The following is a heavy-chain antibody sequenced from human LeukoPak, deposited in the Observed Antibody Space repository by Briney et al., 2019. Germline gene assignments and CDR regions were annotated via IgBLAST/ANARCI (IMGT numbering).Heavy chain of an antibody. CDR1: GGSIGSYY. V-gene: IGHV4-4*07. CDR3: ARDLRWSNYFDY. D-gene: IGHD2-15*01. CDR2: IYTSGST. J-gene: IGHJ4*02. Sequence: SETLSLTCTVSGGSIGSYYWSWIRQPAGKGLEWIGRIYTSGSTNYNPSLKSRVTMSVDTSKNQFSLKLSSVTAADTAVYYCARDLRWSNYFDYWGQGTLVTVSS.